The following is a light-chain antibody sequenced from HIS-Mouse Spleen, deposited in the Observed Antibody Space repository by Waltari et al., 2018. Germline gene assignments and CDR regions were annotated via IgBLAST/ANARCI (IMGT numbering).Light chain of an antibody. J-gene: IGLJ3*02. CDR1: SSDVGSYNL. Sequence: QSALTQPASVSGSPGQSITISCTGTSSDVGSYNLVSWYQQHPGKAPNLMIYGGIKRPSGVSNRFSGSKSGNTASLTISGLQAEDEADYYCCSYAGSSTNWVFGGGTKLTVL. CDR3: CSYAGSSTNWV. V-gene: IGLV2-23*01. CDR2: GGI.